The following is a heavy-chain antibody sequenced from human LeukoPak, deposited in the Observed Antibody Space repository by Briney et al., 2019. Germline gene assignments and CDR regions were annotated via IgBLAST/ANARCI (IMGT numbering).Heavy chain of an antibody. CDR2: ISGSGGRT. D-gene: IGHD3-10*01. Sequence: PGGSLRLSCAASGFIFSSYGMNWVRQAPGKGLEWVSVISGSGGRTYYADSVKGRFIISRDNSKNTLYVQMNSLRAEDTAVYYCAKDLQYGSGSYPVVGAFDIWGQGTMVTVSS. CDR1: GFIFSSYG. CDR3: AKDLQYGSGSYPVVGAFDI. J-gene: IGHJ3*02. V-gene: IGHV3-23*01.